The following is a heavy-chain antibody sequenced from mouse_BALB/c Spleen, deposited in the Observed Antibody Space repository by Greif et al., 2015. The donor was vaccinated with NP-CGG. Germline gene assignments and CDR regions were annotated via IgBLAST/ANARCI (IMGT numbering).Heavy chain of an antibody. D-gene: IGHD1-1*01. Sequence: EVKLVESGGGLVQPGGSRKLSCAASGFTFSSFGMHWVRQAPEKGLEWVAYISSGSSTIYYADTVKGRFTISRDNPKNTLFLQMTSLRSEDTAMYYCARDGDYYGSPDYWGQGTTLTVSS. CDR1: GFTFSSFG. CDR2: ISSGSSTI. J-gene: IGHJ2*01. V-gene: IGHV5-17*02. CDR3: ARDGDYYGSPDY.